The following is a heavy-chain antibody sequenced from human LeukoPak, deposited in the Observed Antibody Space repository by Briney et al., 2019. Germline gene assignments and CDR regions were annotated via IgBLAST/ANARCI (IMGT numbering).Heavy chain of an antibody. D-gene: IGHD6-6*01. CDR1: GGTFSSYA. CDR3: ARDPVPYSSSSIDFQH. V-gene: IGHV1-69*13. J-gene: IGHJ1*01. CDR2: IIPIFGTA. Sequence: SVKVSCKASGGTFSSYAISWARQAPGQGLEWMGGIIPIFGTANYAQKFQGRVTITADESTSTAYMELSSLRSKDTAVYYCARDPVPYSSSSIDFQHWGQGTLVTVSS.